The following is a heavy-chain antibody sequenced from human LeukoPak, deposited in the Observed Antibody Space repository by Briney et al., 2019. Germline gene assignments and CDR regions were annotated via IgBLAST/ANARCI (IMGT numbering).Heavy chain of an antibody. CDR2: ISYDGSNK. D-gene: IGHD7-27*01. V-gene: IGHV3-30-3*01. CDR1: GFTFSSYA. J-gene: IGHJ4*02. Sequence: GGSLRLSCAASGFTFSSYAMHGVRQAPGKGLEWVAVISYDGSNKYYADSVKGRFTISRDNSKNTLYLQMNSLRAEDTAVYYCPREELTGDYFDYWGQGTLVTVSS. CDR3: PREELTGDYFDY.